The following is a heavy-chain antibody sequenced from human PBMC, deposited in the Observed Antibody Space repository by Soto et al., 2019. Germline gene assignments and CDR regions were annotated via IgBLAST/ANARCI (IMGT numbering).Heavy chain of an antibody. V-gene: IGHV4-61*01. CDR3: ARSVPAKGMDV. Sequence: KPSETLSLTCTVSGGSVSSGSYYWSWIRQPPGKGLEWIGYIYYSGSTNYNPSLKSRVTISVDTSKNQFSLKLSSVTAADTAVYYCARSVPAKGMDVWGQGTTVTVSS. J-gene: IGHJ6*02. D-gene: IGHD2-2*01. CDR1: GGSVSSGSYY. CDR2: IYYSGST.